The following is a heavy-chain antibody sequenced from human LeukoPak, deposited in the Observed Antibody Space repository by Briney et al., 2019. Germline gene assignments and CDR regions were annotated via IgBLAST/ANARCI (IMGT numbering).Heavy chain of an antibody. CDR3: ARDMETGGRAFDS. Sequence: GGSLRLSCGASGFTFSSYAMSWVRQAPGKGLEWVSVISGSGGSTYYADSVRGRFTISRDNAKNTVYLQMNSLRADDTAVYYCARDMETGGRAFDSWGQGTLVTVSS. CDR1: GFTFSSYA. CDR2: ISGSGGST. V-gene: IGHV3-23*01. D-gene: IGHD2-8*02. J-gene: IGHJ4*02.